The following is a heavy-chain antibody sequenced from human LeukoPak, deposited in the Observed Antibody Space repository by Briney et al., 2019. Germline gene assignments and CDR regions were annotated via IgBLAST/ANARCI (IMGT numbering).Heavy chain of an antibody. D-gene: IGHD2-2*01. Sequence: SETLSLTCTVSGGSISSSGYYWGWIRQPPGKGLEWIGSIYYSGSTYYNPSLKSRATISVDTSKNQFSLKLSSVTAADTAVYYCARLPIVVVPAHFDYWGQGTLVTVSS. CDR3: ARLPIVVVPAHFDY. J-gene: IGHJ4*02. CDR1: GGSISSSGYY. V-gene: IGHV4-39*01. CDR2: IYYSGST.